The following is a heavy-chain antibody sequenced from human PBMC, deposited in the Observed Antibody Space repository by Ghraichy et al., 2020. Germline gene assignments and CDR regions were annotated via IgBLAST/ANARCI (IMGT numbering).Heavy chain of an antibody. J-gene: IGHJ4*02. CDR2: IYYGGRT. CDR3: ARDSSGYYGTYFDY. Sequence: SQTLSLTCTVSGGSIRSSTYSWGWIRQSPEKGLEWIGNIYYGGRTYYNPSLQSRVTMSVDTSKNQFSLRLSSVTAADTAVYYCARDSSGYYGTYFDYWGQGALVTVSS. CDR1: GGSIRSSTYS. V-gene: IGHV4-39*07. D-gene: IGHD3-22*01.